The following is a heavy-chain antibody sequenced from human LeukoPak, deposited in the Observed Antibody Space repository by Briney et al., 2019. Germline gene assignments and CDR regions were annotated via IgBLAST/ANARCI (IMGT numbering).Heavy chain of an antibody. CDR1: GFTFSSYS. CDR3: ARGPTDYAFDI. Sequence: GGSLRLSCAASGFTFSSYSMNLVRQAPGKGLEWVSSISSSSSYIYYADSVKGRFTISRDNAKNSLYLQMNSLRAEDTAVYYCARGPTDYAFDIWGQGTMVTVSS. D-gene: IGHD4-11*01. V-gene: IGHV3-21*01. J-gene: IGHJ3*02. CDR2: ISSSSSYI.